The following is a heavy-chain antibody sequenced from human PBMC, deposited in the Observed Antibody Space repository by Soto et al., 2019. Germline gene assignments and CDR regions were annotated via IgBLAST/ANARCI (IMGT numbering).Heavy chain of an antibody. CDR2: ISSSSSTI. V-gene: IGHV3-48*01. CDR1: GFTFSSYS. Sequence: GGSLRLSCAASGFTFSSYSMNWVRQAPGKGLEWVSYISSSSSTIYYADSVKGRFTISRDNAKNSLYLQMNSLRAEDTAEYYCARDSGYSYGPLDYWGQGTLVTVSS. J-gene: IGHJ4*02. CDR3: ARDSGYSYGPLDY. D-gene: IGHD5-18*01.